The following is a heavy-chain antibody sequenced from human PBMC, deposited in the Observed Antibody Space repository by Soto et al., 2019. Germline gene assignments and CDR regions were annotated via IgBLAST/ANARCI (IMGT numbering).Heavy chain of an antibody. D-gene: IGHD6-19*01. V-gene: IGHV1-69*01. CDR2: IIPIFGTA. J-gene: IGHJ5*02. CDR3: ASRGVSSGWYDPGP. CDR1: GGTFSSYA. Sequence: QVQLVQSGAEVKKPGSSVKVSCKASGGTFSSYAISWVRQAPGQGLEWIAGIIPIFGTANYARKFQGRVTITADESTSADYMELSSLSSEDTAVYYCASRGVSSGWYDPGPWGQGTLVTVSS.